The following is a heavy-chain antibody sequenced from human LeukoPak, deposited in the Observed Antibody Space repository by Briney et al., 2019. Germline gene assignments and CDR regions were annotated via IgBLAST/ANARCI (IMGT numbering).Heavy chain of an antibody. Sequence: SETLSLTCTVSGGSISSGGYYWSWIRQPPGKGLEWIGYIYHSGSTYYNPSLKSRVTISVDRSKNQFSLKLSSVTAADTAVYYCARARIRSGYYWDWGQGTLVTVSS. CDR3: ARARIRSGYYWD. CDR2: IYHSGST. V-gene: IGHV4-30-2*01. CDR1: GGSISSGGYY. D-gene: IGHD3-22*01. J-gene: IGHJ4*02.